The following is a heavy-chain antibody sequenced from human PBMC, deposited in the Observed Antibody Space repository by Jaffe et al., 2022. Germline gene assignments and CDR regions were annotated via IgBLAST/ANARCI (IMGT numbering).Heavy chain of an antibody. J-gene: IGHJ6*03. CDR1: GGSISSGSYY. D-gene: IGHD3-22*01. CDR3: ARDTYYYDSSGYYGYYYYYYMDV. Sequence: QVQLQESGPGLVKPSQTLSLTCTVSGGSISSGSYYWSWIRQPAGKGLEWIGRIYTSGSTNYNPSLKSRVTISVDTSKNQFSLKLSSVTAADTAVYYCARDTYYYDSSGYYGYYYYYYMDVWGKGTTVTVSS. V-gene: IGHV4-61*02. CDR2: IYTSGST.